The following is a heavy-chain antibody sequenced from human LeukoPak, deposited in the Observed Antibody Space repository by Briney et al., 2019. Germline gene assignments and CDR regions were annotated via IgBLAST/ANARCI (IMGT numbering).Heavy chain of an antibody. CDR2: ISGSGGST. J-gene: IGHJ4*02. Sequence: GGSLRLSCAASGFTFSSYAMSWVRQAPGKGLEWVSAISGSGGSTYYADSVKGRFTISRDNSKNTLYLQINSLRAEDTAVYYCAKYDILTGYYPYYFDYWGQGTLVTVSS. CDR3: AKYDILTGYYPYYFDY. D-gene: IGHD3-9*01. V-gene: IGHV3-23*01. CDR1: GFTFSSYA.